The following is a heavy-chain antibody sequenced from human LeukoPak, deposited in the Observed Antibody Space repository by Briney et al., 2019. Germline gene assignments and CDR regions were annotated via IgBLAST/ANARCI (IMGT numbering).Heavy chain of an antibody. CDR3: AKESGSSGYYEYNWFDP. V-gene: IGHV3-23*01. CDR1: GFTFSSYA. J-gene: IGHJ5*02. CDR2: ISGSGGST. D-gene: IGHD3-22*01. Sequence: GGSLRLSCAASGFTFSSYAMSWVRQAPGKGLEWVSAISGSGGSTYYADSVKGRFTISGDNSKNTLYLQMNSLRAEDTAVYYCAKESGSSGYYEYNWFDPWGQGTLVTVSS.